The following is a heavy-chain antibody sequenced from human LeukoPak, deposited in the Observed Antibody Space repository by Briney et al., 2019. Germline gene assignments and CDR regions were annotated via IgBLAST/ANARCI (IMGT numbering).Heavy chain of an antibody. D-gene: IGHD6-13*01. J-gene: IGHJ4*02. CDR2: ISHSGST. CDR3: ARAMRRYSSSQPPVDY. Sequence: SGTLSLTYAVYGGSFSGYYWSWIRQPPGKGLEWIGEISHSGSTNYNPSLKSRVTISVDTSKNQFSLKLSSVTAADTAVYYSARAMRRYSSSQPPVDYWGQGTLVTVSS. V-gene: IGHV4-34*01. CDR1: GGSFSGYY.